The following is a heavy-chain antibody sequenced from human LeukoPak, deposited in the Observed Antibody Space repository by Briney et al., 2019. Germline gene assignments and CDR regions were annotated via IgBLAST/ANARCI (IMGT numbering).Heavy chain of an antibody. V-gene: IGHV3-9*01. D-gene: IGHD1-26*01. J-gene: IGHJ3*02. CDR3: AKTLRELSGGAFDI. CDR2: ISWNSGSI. CDR1: GFTFDDYA. Sequence: GRSLRLSCAASGFTFDDYAMHWVRQAPGKGLEWVSGISWNSGSIGYADSVKGRFTISRDNAKNSLYLQMNSLRAEDTAVYYCAKTLRELSGGAFDIWGQGTMVTVSS.